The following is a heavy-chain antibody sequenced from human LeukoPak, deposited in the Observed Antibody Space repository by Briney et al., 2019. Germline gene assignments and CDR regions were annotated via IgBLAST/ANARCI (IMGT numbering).Heavy chain of an antibody. CDR3: ARSLGANTWVGNWFDP. CDR2: INYSGTT. CDR1: GGSISSPNHD. V-gene: IGHV4-39*01. D-gene: IGHD3-10*01. J-gene: IGHJ5*02. Sequence: PSETLSLTCSVSGGSISSPNHDWAWIRQPPGQGLEWIGSINYSGTTYYNLSLKSRATLSLDTSQNQFSLKLSSVTAADTAIYFCARSLGANTWVGNWFDPWGQGTLVTVSP.